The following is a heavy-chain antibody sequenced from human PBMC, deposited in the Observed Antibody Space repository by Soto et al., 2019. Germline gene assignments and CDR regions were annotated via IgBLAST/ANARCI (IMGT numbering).Heavy chain of an antibody. D-gene: IGHD2-21*02. Sequence: QVQLVESGGGLVKPGGSLRLSCAASGFTFSDYYMSWIRQAPGKGLEWVSYISSSSSYTNYADSVKGRFTISRDNAKNSLYLQMNSLRAEDTAVYYCARDPPINPHCGGDCPAECFQHWGQGTLVTVSS. V-gene: IGHV3-11*06. CDR1: GFTFSDYY. CDR3: ARDPPINPHCGGDCPAECFQH. J-gene: IGHJ1*01. CDR2: ISSSSSYT.